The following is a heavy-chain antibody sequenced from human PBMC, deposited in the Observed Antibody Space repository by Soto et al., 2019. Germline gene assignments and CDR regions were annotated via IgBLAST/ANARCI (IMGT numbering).Heavy chain of an antibody. D-gene: IGHD4-17*01. CDR1: GGSISSYY. CDR2: IYYSGST. CDR3: ARDPYGDSDY. J-gene: IGHJ4*02. Sequence: QVQLQESGPGLVKPSETLSLTCTVSGGSISSYYWSWIRQPPGKGLEWIGYIYYSGSTNYNPSLKSRVTISVDTSKNQFSLKLSSVTAADTAVYYCARDPYGDSDYWGQGTLVTVSS. V-gene: IGHV4-59*01.